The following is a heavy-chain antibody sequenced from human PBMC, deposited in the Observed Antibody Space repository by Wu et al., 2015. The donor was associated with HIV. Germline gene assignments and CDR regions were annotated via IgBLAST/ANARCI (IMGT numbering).Heavy chain of an antibody. V-gene: IGHV1-2*02. J-gene: IGHJ6*02. CDR1: GYTFTGYY. CDR3: ARVVGATTGDYYYGMDV. D-gene: IGHD1-26*01. CDR2: INPNSGGT. Sequence: QVQLVQSGAEVKKPGASVKVSCKASGYTFTGYYMHWVRQAPGQGLEWMGWINPNSGGTNYAQKFQGRVTMTRDTSISTAYMELSRLRSDDTAVYYCARVVGATTGDYYYGMDVWGQGTTVHRLL.